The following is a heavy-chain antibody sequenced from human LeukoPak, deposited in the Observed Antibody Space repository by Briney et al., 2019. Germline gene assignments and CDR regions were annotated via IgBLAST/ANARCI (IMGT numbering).Heavy chain of an antibody. J-gene: IGHJ4*02. CDR1: AGSISSRSYY. D-gene: IGHD2-2*01. Sequence: SETLSLTCTVSAGSISSRSYYWGWTRQTPGKGLEWIGNFYYSGSTYYNPSLKSRVTISVATSKKQFFLKLSSVSAADASVYYCARQPRGGPAAVDYWGQGTLVTVPS. CDR3: ARQPRGGPAAVDY. CDR2: FYYSGST. V-gene: IGHV4-39*01.